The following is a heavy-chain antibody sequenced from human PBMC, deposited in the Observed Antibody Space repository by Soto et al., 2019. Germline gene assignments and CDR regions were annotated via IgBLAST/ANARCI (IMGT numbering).Heavy chain of an antibody. Sequence: QVQLQESGPGLVKPSGTLSLTCAVSGGSISSTNWWNWVRQPPGKGLEWIGEIDHSGSTNYNPSLKSRVTRSGGKPKNQFSLKLSSVTAAATAVYSCVRASGYGWKDYWGQGTLVTVSS. CDR2: IDHSGST. D-gene: IGHD5-18*01. V-gene: IGHV4-4*02. CDR1: GGSISSTNW. CDR3: VRASGYGWKDY. J-gene: IGHJ4*02.